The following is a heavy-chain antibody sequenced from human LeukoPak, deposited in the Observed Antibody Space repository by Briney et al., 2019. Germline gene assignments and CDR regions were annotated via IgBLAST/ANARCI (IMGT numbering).Heavy chain of an antibody. Sequence: GRSLRLSCAASGFTFSSYAMHWVRQAPGKGLEWVAVISHDGSNKYYADSVKGRFTISRDNSKNTLYLQMNSLRAEDTAVYYCARDRAVAGLIDYWGQGTLVTVSS. CDR2: ISHDGSNK. V-gene: IGHV3-30*04. CDR3: ARDRAVAGLIDY. CDR1: GFTFSSYA. J-gene: IGHJ4*02. D-gene: IGHD6-19*01.